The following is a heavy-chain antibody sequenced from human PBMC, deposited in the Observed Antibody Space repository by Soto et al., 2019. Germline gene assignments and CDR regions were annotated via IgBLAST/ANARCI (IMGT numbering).Heavy chain of an antibody. CDR3: ARGYFIGATGNALLRSPFSMDV. V-gene: IGHV4-59*01. D-gene: IGHD1-26*01. J-gene: IGHJ6*02. CDR1: GGSISNYY. CDR2: ISDSGSA. Sequence: SETLSLTCSVSGGSISNYYWSWIRQSPGKGLEWIGHISDSGSAKYNPSLQSRVAISVDTSKKQVSLQLRSATAADTAVYYCARGYFIGATGNALLRSPFSMDVWGQGTTVTVSS.